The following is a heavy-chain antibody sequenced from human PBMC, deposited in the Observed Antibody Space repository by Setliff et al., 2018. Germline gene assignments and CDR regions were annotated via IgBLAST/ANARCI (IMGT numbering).Heavy chain of an antibody. CDR2: IYTSGST. J-gene: IGHJ4*02. Sequence: SETLSLTCTVSGGSISRYHWSWIRQPPGKGLEWIGYIYTSGSTNYNPSLKSRVTISVDTSKNQFSLKLSSVTAADTAVYYCARGLGGYSYATDYWGQGTLVTVSS. D-gene: IGHD5-18*01. CDR1: GGSISRYH. V-gene: IGHV4-59*01. CDR3: ARGLGGYSYATDY.